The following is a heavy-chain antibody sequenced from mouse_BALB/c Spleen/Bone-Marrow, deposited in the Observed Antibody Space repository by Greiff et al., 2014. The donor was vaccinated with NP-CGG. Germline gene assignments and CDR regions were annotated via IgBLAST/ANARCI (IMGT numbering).Heavy chain of an antibody. CDR2: IDPANGNT. V-gene: IGHV14-3*02. J-gene: IGHJ3*01. CDR1: GFSIKDTY. CDR3: ATYYRYDRRFAY. Sequence: EVQLQQSGAELVKPGASVKLSCTASGFSIKDTYMHWVKQRPGQGLEWIGRIDPANGNTKYDPKFQGKATITADTSSNTAYLQLSCLTSEDTAVYYCATYYRYDRRFAYWGQGTLVTVSA. D-gene: IGHD2-14*01.